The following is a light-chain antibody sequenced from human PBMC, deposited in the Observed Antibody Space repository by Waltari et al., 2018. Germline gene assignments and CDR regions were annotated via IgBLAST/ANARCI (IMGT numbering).Light chain of an antibody. CDR3: GTWDSSLSGAV. Sequence: QSVLTQPPSVSAAPGQRVTIPCPGGRSNIGNNYFSWYRQFPGTAPKLLIYEDTERPSGIAGRFSGSKSGTSATLDITGLQAGDEADYYCGTWDSSLSGAVFGGGTHLTVL. V-gene: IGLV1-51*02. CDR2: EDT. CDR1: RSNIGNNY. J-gene: IGLJ7*01.